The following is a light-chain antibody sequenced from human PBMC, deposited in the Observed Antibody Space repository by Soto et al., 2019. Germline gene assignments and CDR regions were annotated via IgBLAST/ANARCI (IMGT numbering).Light chain of an antibody. J-gene: IGLJ2*01. Sequence: QSALTQPASVSGSPGQSITISCTGTSSDVGGYDYVSWYRQHPGKAPKLMIYDVTNRPSGVSNRFSGSKSGNTASLTISGLQAEDEADYYCNSYTTSSTHEFGGGTKVTVL. CDR2: DVT. V-gene: IGLV2-14*01. CDR3: NSYTTSSTHE. CDR1: SSDVGGYDY.